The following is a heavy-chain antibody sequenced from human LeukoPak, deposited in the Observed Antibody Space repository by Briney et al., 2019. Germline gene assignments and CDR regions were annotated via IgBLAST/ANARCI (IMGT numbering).Heavy chain of an antibody. J-gene: IGHJ4*02. CDR3: ARDTSEEWYYDSSGYYVGYYFDY. Sequence: PGGSLRLSCAASGFTFDDYTMHWVRQAPGKGLEWVSLISWDGGDTYYADSVKGRFTISRDNAKNSLYLQMNSLRAEDTAVYYCARDTSEEWYYDSSGYYVGYYFDYWGQGTLVTVSS. CDR1: GFTFDDYT. CDR2: ISWDGGDT. D-gene: IGHD3-22*01. V-gene: IGHV3-43*01.